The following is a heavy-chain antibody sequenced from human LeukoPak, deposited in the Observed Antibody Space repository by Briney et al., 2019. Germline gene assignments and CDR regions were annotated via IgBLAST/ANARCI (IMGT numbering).Heavy chain of an antibody. Sequence: SVKVSCKASGGTFSSYAISWVRQAPGQGLEWMGGIIPIFGTANYAQKFQGRVTVTADESTSTAYMELSSLRSEDTAVYYCAREPPYCGGDCYRGAFDIWGQGTMVTVSS. D-gene: IGHD2-21*02. CDR2: IIPIFGTA. J-gene: IGHJ3*02. V-gene: IGHV1-69*13. CDR1: GGTFSSYA. CDR3: AREPPYCGGDCYRGAFDI.